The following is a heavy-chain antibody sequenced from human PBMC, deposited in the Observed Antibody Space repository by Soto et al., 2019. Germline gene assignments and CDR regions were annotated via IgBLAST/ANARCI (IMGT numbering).Heavy chain of an antibody. V-gene: IGHV3-21*01. CDR2: ISSSSSYI. J-gene: IGHJ3*02. D-gene: IGHD5-12*01. CDR3: ARRLVATIRLYAFDI. Sequence: GGSLRLSCAASGFTFSSYSMNWVRQAPGKGLEWVSSISSSSSYIYYADSVKGRFTISRDNAKNSLYLQMNSLRAEDTAVYYCARRLVATIRLYAFDIWGQGTMVT. CDR1: GFTFSSYS.